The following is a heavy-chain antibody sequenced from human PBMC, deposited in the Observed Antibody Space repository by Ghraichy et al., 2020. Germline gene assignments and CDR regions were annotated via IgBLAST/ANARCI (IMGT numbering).Heavy chain of an antibody. Sequence: SETLSLTCAVYGGSFSGYYWSWIRQPPGKGLEWIGEINHSGSTNYNPSLKSRVTISVDTFKNQFSLKLSSVTAADTAVYYCARAEGSSWGNYFDFWGQGTLVTVSS. CDR2: INHSGST. CDR1: GGSFSGYY. J-gene: IGHJ4*02. CDR3: ARAEGSSWGNYFDF. D-gene: IGHD6-13*01. V-gene: IGHV4-34*01.